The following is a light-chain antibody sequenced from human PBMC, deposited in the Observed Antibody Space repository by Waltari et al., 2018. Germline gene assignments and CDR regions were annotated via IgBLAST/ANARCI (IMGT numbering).Light chain of an antibody. V-gene: IGKV1-33*01. CDR2: DAS. CDR1: QDINNY. Sequence: DIQMTQSPSSLSASVGDRVTITCQASQDINNYLNWYQQKPGKAPKLLIFDASNLETGVPSRFSGSVSGTDFTFTISSLQPEDVATYYCQQYDNLPRTFGQGTKLEIK. CDR3: QQYDNLPRT. J-gene: IGKJ2*01.